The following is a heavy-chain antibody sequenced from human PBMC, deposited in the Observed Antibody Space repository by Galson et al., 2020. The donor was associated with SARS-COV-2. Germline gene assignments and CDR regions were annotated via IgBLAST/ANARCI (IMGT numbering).Heavy chain of an antibody. V-gene: IGHV4-4*02. J-gene: IGHJ6*02. D-gene: IGHD5-12*01. CDR2: IYHSGST. Sequence: ASETLSLTCAVSGGSISSSNWWCWVRQPPGKGLEWIGEIYHSGSTNYNPSLKSRVTISVDKSKNQFSLKLSSVTAADTAVYYCARENTGYSGYDYYYYGVDGGGQGTTVTVSS. CDR3: ARENTGYSGYDYYYYGVDG. CDR1: GGSISSSNW.